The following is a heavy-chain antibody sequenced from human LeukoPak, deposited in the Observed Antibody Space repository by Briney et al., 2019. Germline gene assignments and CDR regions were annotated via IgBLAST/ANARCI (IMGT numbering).Heavy chain of an antibody. CDR2: ISYDGSNK. Sequence: GGSLRLSCAASGFTFSSYSMNWVRQAPGKGLEWVAVISYDGSNKYYADSVKGRFTISRDNSKNTLYLQMNSLRAEDTAVYYCAKVRTPYYLYHFDYWGQGTLVTVSS. D-gene: IGHD2-2*02. J-gene: IGHJ4*02. V-gene: IGHV3-30*18. CDR3: AKVRTPYYLYHFDY. CDR1: GFTFSSYS.